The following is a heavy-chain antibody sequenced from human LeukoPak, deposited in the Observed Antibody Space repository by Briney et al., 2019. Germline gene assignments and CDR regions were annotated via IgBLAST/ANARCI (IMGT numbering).Heavy chain of an antibody. V-gene: IGHV3-66*02. D-gene: IGHD5-18*01. J-gene: IGHJ6*02. CDR2: IYSGGNT. Sequence: GGSLRLSCAASGFTVSSNYMSWVRQAPGKGLEWVSVIYSGGNTYYADSVEGRFTISRDNSKNTLYLQMNSLRAEDTAVYYCARDPGYSYGSYYGMDVWGQGTTVTVSS. CDR3: ARDPGYSYGSYYGMDV. CDR1: GFTVSSNY.